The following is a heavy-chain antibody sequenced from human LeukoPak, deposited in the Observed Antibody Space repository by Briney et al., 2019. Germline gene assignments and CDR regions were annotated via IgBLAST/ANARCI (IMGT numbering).Heavy chain of an antibody. CDR1: GFTFSSYA. Sequence: GGSLRLSCAASGFTFSSYAMSWVRQAPGKGLEWVSAISGSGGSTYYADSVKGRFTISRDNSENTLYLQMNSLRAEDTAVYYCAKDGASGSAPYYFDYWGQGTLVTVSS. V-gene: IGHV3-23*01. J-gene: IGHJ4*02. D-gene: IGHD1-26*01. CDR3: AKDGASGSAPYYFDY. CDR2: ISGSGGST.